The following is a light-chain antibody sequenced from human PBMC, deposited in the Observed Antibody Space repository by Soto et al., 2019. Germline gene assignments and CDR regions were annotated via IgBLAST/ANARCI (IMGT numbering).Light chain of an antibody. CDR2: DAS. Sequence: IVLTQSTATLSLSPGERASLSCRASQSLINFVAWYQHKPGQPPRLLIYDASKRATGIPTRFSGSGSGTDFTLTISSLQPEDFAVYYCQQRSNWPDAFGQGTRLEI. CDR1: QSLINF. J-gene: IGKJ5*01. V-gene: IGKV3-11*01. CDR3: QQRSNWPDA.